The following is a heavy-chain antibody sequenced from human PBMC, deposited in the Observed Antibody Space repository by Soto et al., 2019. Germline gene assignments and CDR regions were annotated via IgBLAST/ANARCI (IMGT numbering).Heavy chain of an antibody. CDR2: INPNTGGT. Sequence: QVQLVQAGAEVRKPGASVKVSCKASGYRFTGYYLHWVRQAPGQGLEWMGWINPNTGGTNYAQKFRCVVTRTTDTAISTAYMELSSRKSDDTTVYYCARDPRAPQQQVAWFFNLWGRGTLVSVSS. CDR3: ARDPRAPQQQVAWFFNL. D-gene: IGHD6-13*01. V-gene: IGHV1-2*02. CDR1: GYRFTGYY. J-gene: IGHJ2*01.